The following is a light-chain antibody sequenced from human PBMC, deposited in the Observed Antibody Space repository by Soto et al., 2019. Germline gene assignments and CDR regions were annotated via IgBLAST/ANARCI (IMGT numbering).Light chain of an antibody. J-gene: IGLJ3*02. CDR3: QSYDSSNWV. CDR2: EDN. Sequence: NFMLTQPHSVSESPGKTVTISCTGSSGSIASNYVQWYQQRPGSAPTTVIYEDNQRRSGVPDRFSGSIDSSSNSASLTISGLKTEDEADYYCQSYDSSNWVFGGGTKVTVL. V-gene: IGLV6-57*02. CDR1: SGSIASNY.